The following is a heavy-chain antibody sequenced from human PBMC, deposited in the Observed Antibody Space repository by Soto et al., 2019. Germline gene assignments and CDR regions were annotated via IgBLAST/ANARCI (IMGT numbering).Heavy chain of an antibody. CDR3: ATSSHCSTLLDY. Sequence: ASVKVACKASQYTFTNFYLHWVRQAPGERPEWMGWINNGGGTIYAQKFQGRLTMTRDTSITTAYMELSRLSSDDTAFYSCATSSHCSTLLDYWGQGPLVTVSS. J-gene: IGHJ4*02. D-gene: IGHD2-2*02. CDR1: QYTFTNFY. CDR2: INNGGGT. V-gene: IGHV1-2*02.